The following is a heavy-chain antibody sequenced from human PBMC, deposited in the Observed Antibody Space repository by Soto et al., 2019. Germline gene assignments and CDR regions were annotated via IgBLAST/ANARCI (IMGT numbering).Heavy chain of an antibody. CDR2: ISAYSGST. Sequence: QVQLVQSGAEVKKPGASVNVSCRASGYTITSYGISWVRQAPGQGLEWMGWISAYSGSTNYAQKLQGRVTMTTDTSTSTAYMELRSLRSDDTAVYYCARSIAAAVDFDYWGQGTLVTVSS. J-gene: IGHJ4*02. V-gene: IGHV1-18*01. D-gene: IGHD6-13*01. CDR1: GYTITSYG. CDR3: ARSIAAAVDFDY.